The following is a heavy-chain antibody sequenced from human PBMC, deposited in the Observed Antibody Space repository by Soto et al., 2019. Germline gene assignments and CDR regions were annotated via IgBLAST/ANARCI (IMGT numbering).Heavy chain of an antibody. CDR3: TRGLGPYYYYGMDG. CDR2: ISSSSSTI. V-gene: IGHV3-48*02. D-gene: IGHD7-27*01. J-gene: IGHJ6*02. Sequence: EVQLVESGGGLVQSGGSLRLSCAASGFTFSTYSMNWVRQAPGKGLEWISYISSSSSTIYYADSVKGRFTISRDNAKKSLYLQMNSLRDEDTAVYYCTRGLGPYYYYGMDGWGQGTTVTVSS. CDR1: GFTFSTYS.